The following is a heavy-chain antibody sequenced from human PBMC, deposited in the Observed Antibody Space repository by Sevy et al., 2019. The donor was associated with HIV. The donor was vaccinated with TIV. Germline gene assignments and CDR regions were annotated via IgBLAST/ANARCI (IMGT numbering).Heavy chain of an antibody. Sequence: ASVKVSCKASNFAFNTFGFTWVRQAPGQGLEWMGWISAYNGNTDYAQNFQGRVTMTTDKSTKTVYMELRSLRSDDTAVDYCARVRDSHYGSGSYDLWGQGTLVTVSS. CDR2: ISAYNGNT. CDR1: NFAFNTFG. CDR3: ARVRDSHYGSGSYDL. V-gene: IGHV1-18*01. J-gene: IGHJ4*02. D-gene: IGHD3-10*01.